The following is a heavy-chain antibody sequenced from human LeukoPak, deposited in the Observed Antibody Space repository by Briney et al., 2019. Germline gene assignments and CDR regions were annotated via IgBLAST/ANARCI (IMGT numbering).Heavy chain of an antibody. Sequence: GGSLRLSCAASGFSFGSHSMTWVRQAPGKGLEWVSTISSTSSYIYYADSVKGRFTISRDNTQNLLYLQMSSLRVSDTAVYYCARRQSAFDEYWGQGTLVSVST. CDR3: ARRQSAFDEY. D-gene: IGHD2/OR15-2a*01. J-gene: IGHJ4*02. CDR1: GFSFGSHS. CDR2: ISSTSSYI. V-gene: IGHV3-21*06.